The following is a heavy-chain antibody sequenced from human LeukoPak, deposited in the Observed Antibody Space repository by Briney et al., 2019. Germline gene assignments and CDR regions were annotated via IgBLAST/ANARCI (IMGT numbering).Heavy chain of an antibody. V-gene: IGHV4-39*07. CDR3: ARVFDSGSQAYFYYMDV. Sequence: LETLSLTCTVSGGSISSSSYYWGWIRQPPGKGLEWIGSIYYSGSTYYNPSLKSRVTMSVDTSKNQFSLKVSSVTAADTAVYYCARVFDSGSQAYFYYMDVWGKGTTVTIFS. D-gene: IGHD3-10*01. J-gene: IGHJ6*03. CDR2: IYYSGST. CDR1: GGSISSSSYY.